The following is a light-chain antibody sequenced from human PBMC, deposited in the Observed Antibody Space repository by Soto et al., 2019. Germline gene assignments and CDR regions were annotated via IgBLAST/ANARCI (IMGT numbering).Light chain of an antibody. J-gene: IGLJ3*02. CDR3: SSYTGSDSVL. CDR1: SSDVGSYDY. Sequence: QSALTQPPSASGSPGQSVTISCTGTSSDVGSYDYVSWYQQRPGKAPKLMIYEVTKRPSGVPDRFSGSKSGNTASLTVSGLQAEDEADYYCSSYTGSDSVLFGGGTKLTVL. CDR2: EVT. V-gene: IGLV2-8*01.